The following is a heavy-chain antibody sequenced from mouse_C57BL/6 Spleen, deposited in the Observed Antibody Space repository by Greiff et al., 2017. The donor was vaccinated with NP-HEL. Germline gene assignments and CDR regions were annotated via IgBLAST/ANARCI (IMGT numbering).Heavy chain of an antibody. V-gene: IGHV2-3*01. J-gene: IGHJ3*01. Sequence: ASVPFLFSPSHSLSLTCTFSGFSLTSYGVSWVRQPPGKGLEWLGVIWGDGSTNYHSALISRLSISKDNSKSQVFLKLNSLQTDDTATYYCAQNRVYDPFAYWGQGTLVTVSA. CDR1: GFSLTSYG. D-gene: IGHD2-3*01. CDR2: IWGDGST. CDR3: AQNRVYDPFAY.